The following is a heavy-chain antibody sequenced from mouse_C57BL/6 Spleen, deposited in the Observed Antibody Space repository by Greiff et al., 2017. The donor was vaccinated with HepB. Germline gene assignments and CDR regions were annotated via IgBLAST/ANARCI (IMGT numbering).Heavy chain of an antibody. Sequence: QVQLQQSGAELMKPGASVKLSCKATGYTFTGYWIEWVKQRPGHGLEWIGEILPGSGSTNYNEKFKGKATFTADTSSNTAYMQLSSLTTEDSAIYYCARREDSSGYGFAYGGQGTLVTVSA. CDR2: ILPGSGST. CDR1: GYTFTGYW. J-gene: IGHJ3*01. V-gene: IGHV1-9*01. D-gene: IGHD3-2*02. CDR3: ARREDSSGYGFAY.